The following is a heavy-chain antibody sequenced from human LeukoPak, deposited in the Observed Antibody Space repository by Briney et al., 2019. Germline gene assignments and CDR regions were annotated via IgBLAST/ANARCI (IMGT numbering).Heavy chain of an antibody. D-gene: IGHD3-22*01. Sequence: GASVKVSCKASGYTFTGYYMHWVRQAPGQGLEWMGWINPNSGGTNYAQKFQGRVTMTRDTSISTAYMELSRRRSDDTAVYYCARGVSMVSSGYYCWGQGTLVTVSS. CDR1: GYTFTGYY. J-gene: IGHJ4*02. CDR2: INPNSGGT. V-gene: IGHV1-2*02. CDR3: ARGVSMVSSGYYC.